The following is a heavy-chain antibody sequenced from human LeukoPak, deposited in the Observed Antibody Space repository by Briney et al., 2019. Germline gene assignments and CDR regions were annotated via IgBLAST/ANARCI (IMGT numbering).Heavy chain of an antibody. CDR1: GSTFSSYG. V-gene: IGHV3-30*02. J-gene: IGHJ5*02. D-gene: IGHD1-14*01. CDR3: AKDKNVLCSITCRSEFDT. CDR2: IRYDESDK. Sequence: GGPLRLSCAASGSTFSSYGMHWVRQAPGKGLEWVAFIRYDESDKYYADSVKGRFSISRDNSENTLFLQMNSLRAEDTAVYYCAKDKNVLCSITCRSEFDTWGQGTRVTVSS.